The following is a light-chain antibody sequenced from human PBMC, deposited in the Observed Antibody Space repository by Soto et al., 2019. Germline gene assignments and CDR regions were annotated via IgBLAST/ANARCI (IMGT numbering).Light chain of an antibody. CDR2: AAS. CDR1: QSITTY. J-gene: IGKJ5*01. CDR3: QQSYSTPFA. V-gene: IGKV1-39*01. Sequence: DIQMTQSPSSLSASVGDRVTIACRASQSITTYLNWYQHKPGKAPKLLISAASSLQSGVPSRFSGSGSGTDFTLTITSLQPEDFATYYCQQSYSTPFAFGQGTRLETK.